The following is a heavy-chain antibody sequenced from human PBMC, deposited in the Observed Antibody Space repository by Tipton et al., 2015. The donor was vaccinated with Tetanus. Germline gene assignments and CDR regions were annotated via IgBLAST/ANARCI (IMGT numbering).Heavy chain of an antibody. Sequence: SLRLSCAASGFTLNNYWMSWLRQAPGKGLEWVAHIKEDESEEYYVDSVKGRFTISRDNAEHSLYLQMNSLRAEDTAVYYCASGSALDYWGQGTLVTVSS. J-gene: IGHJ4*02. CDR1: GFTLNNYW. CDR3: ASGSALDY. D-gene: IGHD6-25*01. V-gene: IGHV3-7*01. CDR2: IKEDESEE.